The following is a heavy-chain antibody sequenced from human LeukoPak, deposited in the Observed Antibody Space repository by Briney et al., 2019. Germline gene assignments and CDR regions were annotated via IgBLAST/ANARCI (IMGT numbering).Heavy chain of an antibody. V-gene: IGHV1-69*06. D-gene: IGHD5-18*01. CDR1: GGTFNNYA. CDR2: ITPIFGTA. CDR3: ARASSDDTAMATPFAY. Sequence: ASVKVSCKASGGTFNNYAISWVRQAPGQGLEWLGGITPIFGTANYVQKFQGRVTITADKSTSTAFMDLSRLRSEDTAIYYCARASSDDTAMATPFAYWGQGTPVPSPQ. J-gene: IGHJ4*02.